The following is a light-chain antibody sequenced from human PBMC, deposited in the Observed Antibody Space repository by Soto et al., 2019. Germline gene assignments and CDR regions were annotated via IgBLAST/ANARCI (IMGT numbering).Light chain of an antibody. CDR3: MPALQTPRT. V-gene: IGKV2-28*01. CDR1: QSLLHSNGNTF. J-gene: IGKJ1*01. CDR2: LGS. Sequence: EIVMTQSPLSLTVTPGEPASISCKSTQSLLHSNGNTFLDWYMQKPGQSPQLLISLGSRRAPGAPDRVSFSGSGTDFTLRISTVEADDAGMYYCMPALQTPRTFGQGTKLEI.